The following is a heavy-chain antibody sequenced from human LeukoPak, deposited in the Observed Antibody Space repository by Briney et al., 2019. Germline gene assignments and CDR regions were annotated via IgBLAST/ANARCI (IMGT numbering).Heavy chain of an antibody. CDR2: IIPIFGTA. CDR1: GGTFSSYA. Sequence: GASVKASCKASGGTFSSYAISWVRQAPGQGLEWMGGIIPIFGTANYAQKFQGRVTITADKSTSTAYMELSSLRSEDTAVYYCARAEVLPNWFDPWGQGTLVTVSS. J-gene: IGHJ5*02. CDR3: ARAEVLPNWFDP. V-gene: IGHV1-69*06.